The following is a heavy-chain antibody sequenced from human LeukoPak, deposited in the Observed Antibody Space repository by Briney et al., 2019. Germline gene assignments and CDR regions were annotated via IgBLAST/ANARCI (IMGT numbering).Heavy chain of an antibody. J-gene: IGHJ4*02. CDR3: ARVWGGYSGSDY. V-gene: IGHV4-59*01. D-gene: IGHD5-12*01. CDR2: ISHSGTT. Sequence: PSETLSLTCTVSGGSINTYYWNWIRQPPGKRLGWIGFISHSGTTNYNPSLKSRVTMSVDTSKNQFTLNLSSVTAADTAVYYCARVWGGYSGSDYWGQGTLVTVSS. CDR1: GGSINTYY.